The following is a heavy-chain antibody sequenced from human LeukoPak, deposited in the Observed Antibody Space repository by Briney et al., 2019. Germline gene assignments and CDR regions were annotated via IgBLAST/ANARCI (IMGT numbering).Heavy chain of an antibody. D-gene: IGHD6-19*01. J-gene: IGHJ5*02. CDR2: INPNSGGT. CDR3: ARDRPYSSGWFRLVGLFDP. Sequence: GASAKVSCKASGYTFTGYYMHWVRQAPGQGLEWMGWINPNSGGTNYAQKFQGRVTMTRDTSISTAYMELSRLRSDDTAVYYCARDRPYSSGWFRLVGLFDPWGQGTLVTVSS. V-gene: IGHV1-2*02. CDR1: GYTFTGYY.